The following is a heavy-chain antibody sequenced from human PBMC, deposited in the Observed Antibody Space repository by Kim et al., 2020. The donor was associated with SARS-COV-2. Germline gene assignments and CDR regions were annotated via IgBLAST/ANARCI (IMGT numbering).Heavy chain of an antibody. V-gene: IGHV1-18*01. Sequence: ASVKVSCKASGYTFTSYGISWVRQAPGQGLEWMGWISAYNGNTNYAQKLQGRVTMTTDTSTSTAYMELRSLRSDDTAVYYCARDSRWIQLWFPLHFDYWGQGTLVTVSS. CDR2: ISAYNGNT. J-gene: IGHJ4*02. CDR3: ARDSRWIQLWFPLHFDY. CDR1: GYTFTSYG. D-gene: IGHD5-18*01.